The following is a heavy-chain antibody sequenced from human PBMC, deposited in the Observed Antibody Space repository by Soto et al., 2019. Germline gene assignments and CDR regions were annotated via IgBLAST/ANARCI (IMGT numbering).Heavy chain of an antibody. J-gene: IGHJ3*02. CDR3: ARTYDGSGPNSGGYSFDI. CDR2: IYYSVT. V-gene: IGHV4-59*11. CDR1: CLSIPSPY. Sequence: SVTLTLTCVFNCLSIPSPYGSWILYALGKGLEWIAYIYYSVTSYNPSLKSRVSISLDTSKNQFSLKLSSVTAADTAVYYCARTYDGSGPNSGGYSFDIWCQGTMVT. D-gene: IGHD3-22*01.